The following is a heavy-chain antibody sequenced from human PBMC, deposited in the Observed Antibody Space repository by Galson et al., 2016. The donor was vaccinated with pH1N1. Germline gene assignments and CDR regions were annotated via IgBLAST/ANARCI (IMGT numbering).Heavy chain of an antibody. CDR1: GFSFDTYA. J-gene: IGHJ6*02. CDR3: AREDWSYADTYYNGLDV. CDR2: ISYNGHDQ. Sequence: LRLSCAASGFSFDTYAMHWVRQAPGKGLEWVAFISYNGHDQSYADSLKGRFIISRDNSKNTLYLQLNSLRTEDTAVFYCAREDWSYADTYYNGLDVWGQGTTVTVSS. V-gene: IGHV3-30-3*01. D-gene: IGHD3-16*01.